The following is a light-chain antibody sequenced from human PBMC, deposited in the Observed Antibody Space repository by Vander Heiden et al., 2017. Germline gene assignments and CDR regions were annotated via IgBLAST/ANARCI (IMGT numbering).Light chain of an antibody. Sequence: QSVLTQPPSASGTPGHRVSISCSGSSSNIGSNTVNWYQQLPGTAPKLLIYRNNQRPSGVPDRFSGSKSGTSASLAISGLQSEDEADYYCAAWDDSLNGHVVFGGGTKLTVL. CDR2: RNN. V-gene: IGLV1-44*01. J-gene: IGLJ2*01. CDR3: AAWDDSLNGHVV. CDR1: SSNIGSNT.